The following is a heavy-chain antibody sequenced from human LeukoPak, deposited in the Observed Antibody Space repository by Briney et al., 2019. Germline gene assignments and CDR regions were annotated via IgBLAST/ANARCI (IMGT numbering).Heavy chain of an antibody. J-gene: IGHJ4*02. V-gene: IGHV3-74*01. CDR3: ARDQLYCSGGYCYKDY. CDR1: GFTFSSYW. Sequence: GGSLRLSCEASGFTFSSYWMHWVRQTPGKGLVWVSRISEDGSSTSYADSVRGRFTISRDNAKNMLYLQLNSLRVEDTAVYYCARDQLYCSGGYCYKDYWGQGTLVTVSS. CDR2: ISEDGSST. D-gene: IGHD2-15*01.